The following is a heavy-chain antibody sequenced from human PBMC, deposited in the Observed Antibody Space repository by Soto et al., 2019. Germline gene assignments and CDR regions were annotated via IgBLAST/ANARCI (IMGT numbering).Heavy chain of an antibody. CDR2: ISAYNGNA. CDR3: AREGQGHPSRIFQSNYNWNDGGNWFDP. CDR1: GYTFTSYG. V-gene: IGHV1-18*01. J-gene: IGHJ5*02. Sequence: GASVKVSRKASGYTFTSYGISWVRQAPGQGLEWMGWISAYNGNANYAQKLQGRVTMTTDTSTSTAYMELSSLRSEDTAAYYCAREGQGHPSRIFQSNYNWNDGGNWFDPWGQGTLVTVSS. D-gene: IGHD1-20*01.